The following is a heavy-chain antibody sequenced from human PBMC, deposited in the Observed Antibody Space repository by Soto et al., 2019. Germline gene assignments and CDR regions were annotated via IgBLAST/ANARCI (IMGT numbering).Heavy chain of an antibody. D-gene: IGHD4-4*01. J-gene: IGHJ5*02. Sequence: ASVKVSCKASGYTFTSYGISWVRQAPGQGLEWMRWISAYNGNTNYAQKLQGRVTMTTETSTSTPYMQLRSLGSHDTAVYYCAWSSVTRSKNNWFDHWAQGTLVTVSS. CDR1: GYTFTSYG. V-gene: IGHV1-18*04. CDR3: AWSSVTRSKNNWFDH. CDR2: ISAYNGNT.